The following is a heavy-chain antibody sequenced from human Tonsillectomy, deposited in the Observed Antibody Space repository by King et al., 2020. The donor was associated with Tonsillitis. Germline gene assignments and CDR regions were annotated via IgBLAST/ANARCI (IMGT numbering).Heavy chain of an antibody. D-gene: IGHD2-2*03. CDR2: ISHDGSNK. CDR3: AGDAGGYCSGTSCLSWFDP. Sequence: VQLVESGGGVVQPGRSLRLSCAASRFTFTTYTLHWVRQAPGKGLEWVAVISHDGSNKNYADSVQGRFTISRDNSNNTLYLQMNSLRAEDTAVYYCAGDAGGYCSGTSCLSWFDPWGQGTLVTVSS. J-gene: IGHJ5*02. CDR1: RFTFTTYT. V-gene: IGHV3-30*04.